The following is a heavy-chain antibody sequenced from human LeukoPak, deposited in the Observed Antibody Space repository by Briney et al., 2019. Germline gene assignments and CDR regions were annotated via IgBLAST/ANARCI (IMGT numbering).Heavy chain of an antibody. J-gene: IGHJ4*02. CDR3: ARVAYDSSGFFDY. CDR2: IYYSGST. V-gene: IGHV4-59*08. CDR1: GGSINSNF. Sequence: PSETLSLTCTVSGGSINSNFWSWIRQPPGKGLEWIGYIYYSGSTYYNPSLKSRVTISVDTSKNQFSLKLSSVTAADTAVYYCARVAYDSSGFFDYWGQGTLVTVSS. D-gene: IGHD3-22*01.